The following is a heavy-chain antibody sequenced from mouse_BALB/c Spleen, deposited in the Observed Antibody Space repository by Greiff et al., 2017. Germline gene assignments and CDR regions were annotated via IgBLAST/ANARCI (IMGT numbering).Heavy chain of an antibody. CDR2: ISSGGST. V-gene: IGHV5-6-5*01. Sequence: DVKLVESGGGLVKPGGSLKLSCAASGFTFSSYAMSWVRQTPEKRLEWVASISSGGSTYYPDSVKGRFTISRDNARNILYLQMSSLRSEDTAMYYCARSSMITTGWYFDVWGAGTTVTVSS. J-gene: IGHJ1*01. D-gene: IGHD2-4*01. CDR3: ARSSMITTGWYFDV. CDR1: GFTFSSYA.